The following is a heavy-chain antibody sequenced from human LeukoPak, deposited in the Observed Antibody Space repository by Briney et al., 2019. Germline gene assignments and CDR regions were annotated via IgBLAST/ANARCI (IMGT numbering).Heavy chain of an antibody. CDR2: VGTSGGT. Sequence: GGSLRLSCAASGFTFKSHAMSWVRQAPGKGLEWVSTVGTSGGTYYPDSVKGRFTVSRDNSKNTVYLQMNSLRAEDTAVYYCARDIAVAGIWDYWGQGTLVTVSS. D-gene: IGHD6-19*01. CDR3: ARDIAVAGIWDY. CDR1: GFTFKSHA. V-gene: IGHV3-23*01. J-gene: IGHJ4*02.